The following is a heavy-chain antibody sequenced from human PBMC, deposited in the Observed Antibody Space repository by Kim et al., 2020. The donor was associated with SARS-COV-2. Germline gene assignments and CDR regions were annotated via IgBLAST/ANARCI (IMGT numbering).Heavy chain of an antibody. Sequence: ADSVKGRFTISRDNSKNTLYLQMNSLRAEDTAVYYCASARSITMIVVPGDWGQGTLVTVSS. V-gene: IGHV3-23*01. J-gene: IGHJ4*02. D-gene: IGHD3-22*01. CDR3: ASARSITMIVVPGD.